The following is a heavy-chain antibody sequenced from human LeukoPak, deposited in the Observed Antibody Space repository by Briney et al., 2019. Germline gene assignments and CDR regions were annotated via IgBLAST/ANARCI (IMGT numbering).Heavy chain of an antibody. V-gene: IGHV3-21*01. D-gene: IGHD5-18*01. CDR2: ISSSSSYI. Sequence: GGSLRLSCAASGFTFSSYSMNWVRQAPGKGLEWVSSISSSSSYIYYADSLKGRFTISRDNAKNSLYLQMNSLRAEDTAVYYCAREDSGYTYGTNGYWGQGTLVTVSS. CDR1: GFTFSSYS. CDR3: AREDSGYTYGTNGY. J-gene: IGHJ4*02.